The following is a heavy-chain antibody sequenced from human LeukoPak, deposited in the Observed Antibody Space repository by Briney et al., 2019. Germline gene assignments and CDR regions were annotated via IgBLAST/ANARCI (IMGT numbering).Heavy chain of an antibody. V-gene: IGHV4-34*12. CDR1: GGSFSGYF. J-gene: IGHJ6*02. CDR2: IIHSGNT. Sequence: SETLSLTCAVCGGSFSGYFWSWIRQPPGKGLEWIGEIIHSGNTNYNPSLKSRVTISLDTSKNQFSLKLISVTAADTAVYYCARYSSSSPYYYGMDVWGQGTTVTVSS. CDR3: ARYSSSSPYYYGMDV. D-gene: IGHD6-6*01.